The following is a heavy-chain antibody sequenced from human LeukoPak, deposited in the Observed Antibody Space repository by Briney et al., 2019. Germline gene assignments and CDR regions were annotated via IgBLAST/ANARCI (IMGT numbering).Heavy chain of an antibody. J-gene: IGHJ4*02. CDR3: AKAINPHTGIDY. Sequence: GGSLRLSCAASGFTFDDYAMHWVRQAPGKGLEWVSGISWNSGSIGYADSVKGRFTISRDNAKNSLYLQMNSLRAEDTALYYCAKAINPHTGIDYRGQGTLVTVSS. CDR2: ISWNSGSI. CDR1: GFTFDDYA. D-gene: IGHD1-1*01. V-gene: IGHV3-9*01.